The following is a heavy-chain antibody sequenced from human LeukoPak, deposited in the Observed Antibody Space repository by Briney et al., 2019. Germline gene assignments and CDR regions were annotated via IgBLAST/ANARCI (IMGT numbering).Heavy chain of an antibody. Sequence: SETLSLTCTVSGGSISNSNYYWGWIRQPPGKGLEWIGNIYYSGSTYYNPSLKSRVTISVDTSKNQFSLKLSSVTAADTAVYYCARSLYYYDSSGTVDYWGQGTLVTVSS. V-gene: IGHV4-39*07. D-gene: IGHD3-22*01. CDR3: ARSLYYYDSSGTVDY. CDR2: IYYSGST. J-gene: IGHJ4*02. CDR1: GGSISNSNYY.